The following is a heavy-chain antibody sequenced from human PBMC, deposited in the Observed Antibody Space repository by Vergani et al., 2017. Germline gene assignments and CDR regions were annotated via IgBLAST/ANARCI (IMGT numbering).Heavy chain of an antibody. Sequence: VQLVESGGGVVQPGRSLRLSCAASGFTFSSYAMSWVRQAPGKGLEWVSAISGSGGSTYYADSVKGRFTISRDNSKNTLYLQMNSLRAEDTAVYYCAKGNWFGGDGYYYGMDVWGQGTTVTVSS. V-gene: IGHV3-23*04. CDR1: GFTFSSYA. CDR3: AKGNWFGGDGYYYGMDV. D-gene: IGHD3-10*01. CDR2: ISGSGGST. J-gene: IGHJ6*02.